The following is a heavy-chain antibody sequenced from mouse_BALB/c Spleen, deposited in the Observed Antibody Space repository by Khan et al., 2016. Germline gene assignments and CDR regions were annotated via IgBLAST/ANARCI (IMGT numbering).Heavy chain of an antibody. CDR2: IRLQSNNYAT. CDR3: TRPFAY. Sequence: EVQLEVSGGGLVQPGGSMKLSCVASGFTFSNYWMNWVRQFPEKGLEWIAEIRLQSNNYATHYAESVKGRFTISRDDSKSSVYLQMNNLRPEDTGIYYCTRPFAYWGQGTLVTVSA. V-gene: IGHV6-6*02. J-gene: IGHJ3*01. CDR1: GFTFSNYW.